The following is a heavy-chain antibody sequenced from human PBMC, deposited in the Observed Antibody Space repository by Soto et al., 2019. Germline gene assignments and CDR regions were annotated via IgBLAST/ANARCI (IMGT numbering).Heavy chain of an antibody. CDR3: ARVEYCGGDCYPPDY. Sequence: QVQLVESGGGVVQPGRSLRLSCAASGFTFSSYGMHWVHQAPGKGLEWVAVIGYDGSNKYYADSVKGRFTISRDNSKNTLYLQMNSLRAEDTAVYYCARVEYCGGDCYPPDYWGQGTLVTVSS. CDR1: GFTFSSYG. D-gene: IGHD2-21*02. V-gene: IGHV3-33*01. J-gene: IGHJ4*02. CDR2: IGYDGSNK.